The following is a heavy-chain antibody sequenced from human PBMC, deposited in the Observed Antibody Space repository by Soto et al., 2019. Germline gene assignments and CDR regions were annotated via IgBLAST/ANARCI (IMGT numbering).Heavy chain of an antibody. D-gene: IGHD3-10*01. V-gene: IGHV4-31*03. CDR3: ARPGMVGGIIYYYGMDV. CDR1: GGSISSDGNY. CDR2: IYYSGST. Sequence: SETLSLTCTVSGGSISSDGNYWSWIXQHPGKGLEWIGYIYYSGSTNYNPSLKSRVTISVDTSKNQFSLKLNSVTAADTALYYCARPGMVGGIIYYYGMDVWGQGTTVTVSS. J-gene: IGHJ6*02.